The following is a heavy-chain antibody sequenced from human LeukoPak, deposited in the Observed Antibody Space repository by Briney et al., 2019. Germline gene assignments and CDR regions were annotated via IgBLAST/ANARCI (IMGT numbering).Heavy chain of an antibody. V-gene: IGHV5-51*01. Sequence: GESLKISCQVSGYIFTSYWIGWVRQMPGKGLEWMGIIYPGDSDTRYSPSFQGQVTISADKSISTAYLQWSSLKASDTAMYYCARSVLGGKAGPDYWGQGTLVTVSS. J-gene: IGHJ4*02. CDR3: ARSVLGGKAGPDY. CDR2: IYPGDSDT. D-gene: IGHD4-23*01. CDR1: GYIFTSYW.